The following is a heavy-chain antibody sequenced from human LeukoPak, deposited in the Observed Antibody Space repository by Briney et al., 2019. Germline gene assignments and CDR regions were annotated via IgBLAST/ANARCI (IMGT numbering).Heavy chain of an antibody. D-gene: IGHD5-12*01. J-gene: IGHJ3*02. CDR1: GFIFSSYG. Sequence: GGSLRLSCAASGFIFSSYGMHWVRQAPGKGLEWVAVISYDGSNKYYADSVKGRFTISRDNSKNTLYLQMNSLRAEDTAVYYCAKDRSGYVDAFDIWGQGTMVTVSS. CDR2: ISYDGSNK. V-gene: IGHV3-30*18. CDR3: AKDRSGYVDAFDI.